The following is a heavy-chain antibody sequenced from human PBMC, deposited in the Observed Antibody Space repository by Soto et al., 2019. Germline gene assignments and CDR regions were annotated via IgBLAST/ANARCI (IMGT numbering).Heavy chain of an antibody. J-gene: IGHJ4*02. CDR1: GFTVSSNY. CDR3: ARDLGAHKDY. D-gene: IGHD1-26*01. CDR2: IYSGGST. V-gene: IGHV3-66*01. Sequence: EVQLVESGGGLVQPGGSLRLSCAASGFTVSSNYMSWVRQAPGKGLEWVSGIYSGGSTYYADSVKGRFIISRDNPKNTLYLQMNTLRAEDTAVYYCARDLGAHKDYWGQGTLVTVAS.